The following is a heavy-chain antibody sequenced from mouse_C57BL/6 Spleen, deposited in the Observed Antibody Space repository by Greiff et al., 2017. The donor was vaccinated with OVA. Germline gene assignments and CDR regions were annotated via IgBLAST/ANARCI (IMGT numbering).Heavy chain of an antibody. Sequence: VQLQQSGPELVKPGASVKISCKASGYTFTDYYMNWVKQSHGKSLEWIGDINPNNGGTSYNQKFKGKATLTVDKSSSTAYMALRSLTSEDSAGYYCARDLLWWGQGTTLTVSS. J-gene: IGHJ2*01. CDR2: INPNNGGT. CDR1: GYTFTDYY. D-gene: IGHD2-1*01. V-gene: IGHV1-26*01. CDR3: ARDLLW.